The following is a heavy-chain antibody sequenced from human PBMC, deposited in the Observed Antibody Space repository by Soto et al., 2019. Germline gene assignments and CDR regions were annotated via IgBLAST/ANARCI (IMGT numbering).Heavy chain of an antibody. V-gene: IGHV3-23*01. Sequence: LRLSCAASGFTFSSYAMNWVRQAPGKGLEWVSGISGSGDNTYYADSVKGRFTISRDNSKNTLYLQMNSLRAEDTAVYYCAKDFRSGQPPYFDYWGQGTLVTVSS. CDR2: ISGSGDNT. J-gene: IGHJ4*02. D-gene: IGHD3-3*01. CDR1: GFTFSSYA. CDR3: AKDFRSGQPPYFDY.